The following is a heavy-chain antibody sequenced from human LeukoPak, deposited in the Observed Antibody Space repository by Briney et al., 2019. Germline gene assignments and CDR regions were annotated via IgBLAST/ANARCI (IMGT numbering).Heavy chain of an antibody. CDR2: VSGSSDYR. CDR1: GFIFSNYH. V-gene: IGHV3-21*04. Sequence: GGSLRLSCAASGFIFSNYHMNWVPQAPGKGLEWVSSVSGSSDYRYYAEFVKGRFTTSRDNAKNSLYVEMNSLRAEDTAVYYCAKDTKLIWFGEFSFADRRDDYWGQGTLVTVSS. CDR3: AKDTKLIWFGEFSFADRRDDY. D-gene: IGHD3-10*01. J-gene: IGHJ4*02.